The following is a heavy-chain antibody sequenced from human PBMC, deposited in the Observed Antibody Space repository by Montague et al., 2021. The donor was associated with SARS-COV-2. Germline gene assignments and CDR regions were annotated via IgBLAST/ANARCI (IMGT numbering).Heavy chain of an antibody. CDR2: INHSGST. V-gene: IGHV4-34*01. J-gene: IGHJ3*02. CDR3: ARGQVTIFGVLIMLPAAGALDI. Sequence: SETLSLTCAVYDGSFSGYYWSWIRQPPGKGLGLIGEINHSGSTNYNPSLKSRVTISVDTSKNQFSLKLNSVSAADTAVYYCARGQVTIFGVLIMLPAAGALDIWGQGTMVTVSS. D-gene: IGHD3-3*01. CDR1: DGSFSGYY.